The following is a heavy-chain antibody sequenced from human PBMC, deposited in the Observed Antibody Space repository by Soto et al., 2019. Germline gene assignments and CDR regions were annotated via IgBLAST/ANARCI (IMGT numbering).Heavy chain of an antibody. Sequence: PGGSLRLSCAASGFTFSIYAMTWVRQSPGEGLEWVSSMSRTGDNTYYADSVKGRFTISRDNSKTTLYLQMNSMRAEDTAIYYCAKDQSKSKPLYYFDFWGPGTLVTVSS. J-gene: IGHJ4*02. CDR3: AKDQSKSKPLYYFDF. V-gene: IGHV3-23*01. CDR1: GFTFSIYA. CDR2: MSRTGDNT. D-gene: IGHD4-4*01.